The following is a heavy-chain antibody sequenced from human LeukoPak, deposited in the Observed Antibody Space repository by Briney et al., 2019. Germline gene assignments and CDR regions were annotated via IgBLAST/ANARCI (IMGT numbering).Heavy chain of an antibody. CDR2: ISAYNGNT. D-gene: IGHD2-2*01. CDR1: GYTFTSYG. V-gene: IGHV1-18*01. J-gene: IGHJ5*02. Sequence: ASVKVSCKASGYTFTSYGISWVRQAPGQGLEWMGWISAYNGNTNYAQKLQGRVTMTTDTSTSTAYMELRSLRSDDTAVYYCARGGTRSSPRVPAANWFDPWGQGTLVTVSS. CDR3: ARGGTRSSPRVPAANWFDP.